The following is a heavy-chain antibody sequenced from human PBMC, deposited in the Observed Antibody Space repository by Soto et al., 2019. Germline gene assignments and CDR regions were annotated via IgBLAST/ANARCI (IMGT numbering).Heavy chain of an antibody. Sequence: ESGGGVVQPGRSLRLSCAASGFTFSSYGMHWVRQAPGKGLEWVAVIWYDGSNKYYADSVKGRFTISRDNSKNTLYLQMNSLRAEDTAVYYCARDGAGSMKSSSWPAWVDYWGQGTLVTVSS. V-gene: IGHV3-33*01. CDR3: ARDGAGSMKSSSWPAWVDY. CDR1: GFTFSSYG. D-gene: IGHD6-13*01. J-gene: IGHJ4*02. CDR2: IWYDGSNK.